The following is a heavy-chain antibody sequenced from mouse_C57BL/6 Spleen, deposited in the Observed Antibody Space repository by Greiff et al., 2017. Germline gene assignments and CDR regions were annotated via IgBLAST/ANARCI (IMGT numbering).Heavy chain of an antibody. CDR3: ARKAQIYDGSPWFAY. CDR2: IYPGSGST. CDR1: GYTFTSYW. V-gene: IGHV1-55*01. Sequence: VQLQQPGAELVKPGSSVKMSCKASGYTFTSYWITWVKQRPGQGLEWIGDIYPGSGSTNYNEKFKSKATLTVDTSSSTAYMQLSSLTSEDSAVYYGARKAQIYDGSPWFAYWGQGTLVTVSA. J-gene: IGHJ3*01. D-gene: IGHD2-3*01.